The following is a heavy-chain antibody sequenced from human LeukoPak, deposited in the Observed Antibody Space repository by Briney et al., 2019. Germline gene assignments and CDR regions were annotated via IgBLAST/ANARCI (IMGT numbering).Heavy chain of an antibody. CDR1: AFTFSDYY. CDR2: ISSSGSTI. CDR3: AKDEFVASDFTGAFDI. D-gene: IGHD2-8*02. J-gene: IGHJ3*02. Sequence: PGGSLRLSCAASAFTFSDYYMSWIRQAPGKGREWVSYISSSGSTIYYADSVKGRFTISRDNAKNSLYLKMNSLRAEDMALYYCAKDEFVASDFTGAFDIWGQGTMVTVSS. V-gene: IGHV3-11*01.